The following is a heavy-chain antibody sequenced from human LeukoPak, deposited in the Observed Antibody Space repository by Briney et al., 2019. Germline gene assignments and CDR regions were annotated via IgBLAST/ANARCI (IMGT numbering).Heavy chain of an antibody. CDR2: PNSNTGDT. CDR1: GYTFTAYY. D-gene: IGHD3-16*01. CDR3: ARERLEGEKAFDY. Sequence: ASVKVSCKASGYTFTAYYLHWVRQAPGQGLESMGWPNSNTGDTNSAQKFQGRVTMTRDTSTGTVYMELSRLTSDDTAVYYCARERLEGEKAFDYWGQGTLVTVSS. V-gene: IGHV1-2*02. J-gene: IGHJ4*02.